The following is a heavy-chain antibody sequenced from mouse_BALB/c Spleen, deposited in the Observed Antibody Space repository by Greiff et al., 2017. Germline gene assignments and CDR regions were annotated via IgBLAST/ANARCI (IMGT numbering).Heavy chain of an antibody. CDR2: ISDGGSYT. D-gene: IGHD2-3*01. J-gene: IGHJ4*01. CDR3: ARDLDDGYHYAMDY. V-gene: IGHV5-4*02. Sequence: DVHLVESGGGLVKPGGSLKLSCAASGFTFSDYYMYWVRQTPEKRLEWVATISDGGSYTYYPDSVKGRFTISRDNAKNNLYLQMSSLKSEDTAMYYCARDLDDGYHYAMDYWGQGTSVTVSS. CDR1: GFTFSDYY.